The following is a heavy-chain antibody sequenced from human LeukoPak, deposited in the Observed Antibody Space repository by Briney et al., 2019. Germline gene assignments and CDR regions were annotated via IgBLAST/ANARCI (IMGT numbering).Heavy chain of an antibody. CDR1: GFTFSSYG. D-gene: IGHD1-7*01. J-gene: IGHJ4*02. Sequence: SGGSLRLSCAASGFTFSSYGMHWVRQAPGKGLEWVAFIRYDGSNKYYADSVKGRFTISRDNSKNTLYLQMNSLRAEDTAVYYCAKLRYITGTTVDYWGQGTLVTVSS. CDR2: IRYDGSNK. V-gene: IGHV3-30*02. CDR3: AKLRYITGTTVDY.